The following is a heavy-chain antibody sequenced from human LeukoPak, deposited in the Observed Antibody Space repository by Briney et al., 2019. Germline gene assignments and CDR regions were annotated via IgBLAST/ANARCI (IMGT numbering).Heavy chain of an antibody. Sequence: GESLKISCKGSGYSFTSYWIGWVRQMPGKGLEWMGIIYPGDSDTRYSPSFQGQVTISADKSISTAYLQWPRLKASDTAMYYSATLGPSGLPFFWVQRSMVTVSS. CDR3: ATLGPSGLPFF. J-gene: IGHJ4*02. CDR1: GYSFTSYW. V-gene: IGHV5-51*01. CDR2: IYPGDSDT. D-gene: IGHD5-12*01.